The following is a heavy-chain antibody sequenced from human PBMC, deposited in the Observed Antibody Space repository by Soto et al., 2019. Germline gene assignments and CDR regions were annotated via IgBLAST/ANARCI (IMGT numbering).Heavy chain of an antibody. CDR2: INPNSGGT. V-gene: IGHV1-2*04. Sequence: PRPSVKVSCKASGYTFTGYYMHWVRQAPGQGLEWMGWINPNSGGTNYAQKFQGWVTMTRDTSISTAYMELSRLRSDDTAVYYRARDRRATIWFGELFPQQHNWFDPWGQGTLVTVSS. D-gene: IGHD3-10*01. CDR3: ARDRRATIWFGELFPQQHNWFDP. CDR1: GYTFTGYY. J-gene: IGHJ5*02.